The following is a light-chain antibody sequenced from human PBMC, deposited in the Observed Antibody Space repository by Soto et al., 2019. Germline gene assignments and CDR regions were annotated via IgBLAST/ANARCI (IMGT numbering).Light chain of an antibody. CDR3: QSFDRTLIGSV. V-gene: IGLV1-40*01. Sequence: QSVLTHPPSVSGAPGQMVAISCAWSSSNIGAGYDVHWYQHLPGRAPKLLNYGNNNRPSGVPDRFSASKSGTSASLAVTGIQAEDEADYYCQSFDRTLIGSVFGTGTKVTVL. CDR1: SSNIGAGYD. J-gene: IGLJ1*01. CDR2: GNN.